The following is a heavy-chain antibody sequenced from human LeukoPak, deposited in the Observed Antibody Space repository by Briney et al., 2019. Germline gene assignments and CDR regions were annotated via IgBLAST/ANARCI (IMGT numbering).Heavy chain of an antibody. CDR1: GDTFTAYY. Sequence: ASVKVSCKASGDTFTAYYIHWVRQAPGQGLEWMGWINPNTGGSNYAQKFQGRVTMTRDTAISTVYMELSSLRSDDTAVYYCARDQTGVYSSSWFGPWGQGTLVTVSS. CDR2: INPNTGGS. J-gene: IGHJ5*02. V-gene: IGHV1-2*02. D-gene: IGHD6-13*01. CDR3: ARDQTGVYSSSWFGP.